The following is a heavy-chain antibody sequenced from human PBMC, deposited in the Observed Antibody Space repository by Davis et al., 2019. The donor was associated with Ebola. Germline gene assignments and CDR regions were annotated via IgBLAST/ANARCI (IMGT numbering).Heavy chain of an antibody. V-gene: IGHV3-30*18. CDR2: ISYDGSNK. J-gene: IGHJ4*02. CDR1: GGSFSGYY. D-gene: IGHD4-17*01. CDR3: AKDGYGDYPFDY. Sequence: LSLTCAVYGGSFSGYYWSWVRQAPGKGLEWVAVISYDGSNKYYADSVKGRFTISRDNSKNTLYLQMNSLRAEDTAVYYCAKDGYGDYPFDYWGQGTLVTVSS.